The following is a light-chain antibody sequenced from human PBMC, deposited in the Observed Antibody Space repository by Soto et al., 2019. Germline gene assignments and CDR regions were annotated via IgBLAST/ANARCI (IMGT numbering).Light chain of an antibody. CDR2: LGS. Sequence: DIVMTQSPLSLPVTPGEPASISCRSSQSLLDSNGYNYLDWYLQKPGQSPQLLIYLGSNRASAVPDRFRGCGSGTVFTLKISRVEAADVGFYYCMEGLQIRTYSQGTKVEIK. V-gene: IGKV2-28*01. CDR1: QSLLDSNGYNY. CDR3: MEGLQIRT. J-gene: IGKJ1*01.